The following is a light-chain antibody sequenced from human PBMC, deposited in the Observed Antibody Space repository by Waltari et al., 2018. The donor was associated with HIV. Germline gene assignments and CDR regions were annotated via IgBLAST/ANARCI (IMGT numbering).Light chain of an antibody. V-gene: IGKV1D-12*01. Sequence: DIQMTQSPSSVYASVGDRVTITFRASQGISSWLAWYQQKPGKAPKRLIYAVSSLQSGVPSRFSGREAGTDFTLTISSLQPDDYATYDCQQANTVPLTVGGGTKVEIK. CDR3: QQANTVPLT. J-gene: IGKJ4*01. CDR1: QGISSW. CDR2: AVS.